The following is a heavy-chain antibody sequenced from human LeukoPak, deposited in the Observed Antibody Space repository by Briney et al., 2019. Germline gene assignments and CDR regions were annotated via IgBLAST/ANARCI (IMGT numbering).Heavy chain of an antibody. CDR3: ARYGQQLVSAY. D-gene: IGHD6-13*01. CDR1: GFTFSNYE. J-gene: IGHJ4*02. CDR2: ISSSVSTL. Sequence: GRSLRLSCAASGFTFSNYEMYWGRQAPGKGLECLSYISSSVSTLSYADYVKGRFTVSRDNAKSSLSLQMNSLRAEDTAVYYCARYGQQLVSAYWGQGTLLTVSS. V-gene: IGHV3-48*03.